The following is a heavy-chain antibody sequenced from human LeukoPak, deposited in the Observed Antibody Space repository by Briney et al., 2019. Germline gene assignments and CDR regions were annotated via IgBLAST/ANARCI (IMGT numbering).Heavy chain of an antibody. J-gene: IGHJ4*02. CDR1: GFTFSSYG. Sequence: GRSLRLSCAASGFTFSSYGMHGVRQAPGKGLAWVAVIWYDGSNKYYADSVKGRFTISRDNSKNTLSLQMNSLRAEDTAVYYCARGLRYRTVPYFDYWGQGTLVTVSS. CDR2: IWYDGSNK. D-gene: IGHD6-13*01. CDR3: ARGLRYRTVPYFDY. V-gene: IGHV3-33*01.